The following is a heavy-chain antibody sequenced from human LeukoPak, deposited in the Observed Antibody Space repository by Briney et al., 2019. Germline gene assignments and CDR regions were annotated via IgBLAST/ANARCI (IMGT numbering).Heavy chain of an antibody. D-gene: IGHD5-12*01. CDR1: GFSFSGYW. CDR2: LHADGSEK. Sequence: GGSLRLSCIGSGFSFSGYWMSWVRQAPGKGLEWVARLHADGSEKYYVGSVKGRFTISDDNAKNSLYLQMNSLRVDDTAVYYCARGGYSFDYLGQGTLVTVS. V-gene: IGHV3-7*01. CDR3: ARGGYSFDY. J-gene: IGHJ4*02.